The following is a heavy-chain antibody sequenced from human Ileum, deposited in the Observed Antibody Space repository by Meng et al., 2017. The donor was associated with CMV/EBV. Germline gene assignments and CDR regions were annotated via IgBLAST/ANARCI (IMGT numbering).Heavy chain of an antibody. Sequence: SLKISCAASGFTFDDYAMHWVRQAPGKGLEWVSGISWNTNSIVYADSVKGRFTISRDNAKNSLYLQMNSLRAEDTALYYCAKVASRYCSSTSCYTRPYYFDYWGQGTRVTGYS. CDR2: ISWNTNSI. V-gene: IGHV3-9*01. D-gene: IGHD2-2*02. CDR3: AKVASRYCSSTSCYTRPYYFDY. J-gene: IGHJ4*02. CDR1: GFTFDDYA.